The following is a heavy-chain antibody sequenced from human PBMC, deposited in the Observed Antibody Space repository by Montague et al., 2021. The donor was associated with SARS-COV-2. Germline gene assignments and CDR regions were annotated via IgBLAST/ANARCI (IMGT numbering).Heavy chain of an antibody. V-gene: IGHV4-61*01. CDR2: IYYTGST. Sequence: SETLSLTCTVSGGSVSSGSYYWSWIRQPPGKGLQSIGYIYYTGSTTYNPSLQSRVTISVDSSKNQFSVRLSSVTAADTAVYYCARISGITSWYYDYWGQGTLGTVSS. J-gene: IGHJ4*02. CDR1: GGSVSSGSYY. D-gene: IGHD1-14*01. CDR3: ARISGITSWYYDY.